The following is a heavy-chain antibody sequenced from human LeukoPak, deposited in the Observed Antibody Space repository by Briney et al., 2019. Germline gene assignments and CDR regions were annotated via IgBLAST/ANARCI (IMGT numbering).Heavy chain of an antibody. CDR3: AHLYYDFWSGYGENGFDY. D-gene: IGHD3-3*01. J-gene: IGHJ4*02. CDR1: GFSLSTSGVG. CDR2: IYWNDDK. V-gene: IGHV2-5*01. Sequence: SGPTLVKPTQTLTLTCTFSGFSLSTSGVGVGWIRQPPGKALEWLALIYWNDDKRYSPSLKSRLTITKDTSKNQVVLTMTNMDPVDTATYYCAHLYYDFWSGYGENGFDYWGQGTLVTVSP.